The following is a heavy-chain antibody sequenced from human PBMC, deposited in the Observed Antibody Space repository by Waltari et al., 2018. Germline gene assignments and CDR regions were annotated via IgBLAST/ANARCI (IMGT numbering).Heavy chain of an antibody. CDR3: ARVRVVMGEGVY. Sequence: EVRLVESGGNLVQPGGSLRLSCAASGFSFSSYEMNWVRQAPGRGREWVSYISSSGSTKDYADSVKGRFTISRDNAKNSLYLQMNSLRADDTAVYYCARVRVVMGEGVYWGQGTLVTVSS. J-gene: IGHJ4*02. CDR1: GFSFSSYE. D-gene: IGHD2-15*01. CDR2: ISSSGSTK. V-gene: IGHV3-48*03.